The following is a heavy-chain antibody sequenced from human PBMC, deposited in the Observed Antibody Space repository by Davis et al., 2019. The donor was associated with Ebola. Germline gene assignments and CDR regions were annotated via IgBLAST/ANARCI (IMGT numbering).Heavy chain of an antibody. Sequence: GESLKISCAASGFTFSGSAMHWVRQASGKGLEWVGRIRSKANSYATAYAASVKGRFTISRDDSKNTAYLQMNSLKTEDTAVYYCTGTVTTIDYWGQGTVVTVSS. J-gene: IGHJ4*02. V-gene: IGHV3-73*01. D-gene: IGHD4-17*01. CDR1: GFTFSGSA. CDR3: TGTVTTIDY. CDR2: IRSKANSYAT.